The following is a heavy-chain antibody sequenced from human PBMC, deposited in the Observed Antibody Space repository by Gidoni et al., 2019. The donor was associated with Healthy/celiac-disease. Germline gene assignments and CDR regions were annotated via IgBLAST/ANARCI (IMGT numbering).Heavy chain of an antibody. CDR3: VRQSHYSGYDFSGFYPDY. CDR2: IYYSGST. J-gene: IGHJ4*02. Sequence: LQLQASGPGLVEPSETHSLPCTVSAGSIRSSSYYWGGFRQPPGKGLEWMGRIYYSGSTYYNPSLKTRVTISVDTSKNQSNMKLSSVTAADTAVYYCVRQSHYSGYDFSGFYPDYWGQGTLVTVSS. CDR1: AGSIRSSSYY. D-gene: IGHD5-12*01. V-gene: IGHV4-39*01.